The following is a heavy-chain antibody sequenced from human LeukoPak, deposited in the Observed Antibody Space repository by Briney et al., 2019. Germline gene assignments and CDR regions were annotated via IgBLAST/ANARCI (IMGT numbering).Heavy chain of an antibody. CDR1: GFTFSSYA. CDR3: AKLPNYYDSSGYYY. CDR2: ISGSGGST. Sequence: GASLRLSCAASGFTFSSYAMSWVRQAPGKGLEWVSAISGSGGSTYYADSVKGRFTISRDNSKNTLYLQMNSLRAEDTAVYYCAKLPNYYDSSGYYYWGREPWSPSPQ. V-gene: IGHV3-23*01. J-gene: IGHJ4*02. D-gene: IGHD3-22*01.